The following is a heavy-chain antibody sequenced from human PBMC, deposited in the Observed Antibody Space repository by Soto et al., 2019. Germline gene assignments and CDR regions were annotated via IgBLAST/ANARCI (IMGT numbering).Heavy chain of an antibody. Sequence: GGSLRLSCAASGLTFSRYAMSWVRQAPGKGLEWVSAISGSGGSTYYADSVKGRFTISRDNSKNTLYLQMNSLRAEDTAVYYCENGVPYYFDYWGQGTLVTVSS. V-gene: IGHV3-23*01. CDR3: ENGVPYYFDY. J-gene: IGHJ4*02. CDR1: GLTFSRYA. CDR2: ISGSGGST. D-gene: IGHD3-10*01.